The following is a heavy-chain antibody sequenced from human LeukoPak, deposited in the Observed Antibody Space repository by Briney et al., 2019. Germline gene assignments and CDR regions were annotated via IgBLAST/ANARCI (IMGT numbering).Heavy chain of an antibody. CDR1: GGSISSYH. CDR3: ARGNGYSGWFDP. CDR2: IYYSGST. D-gene: IGHD5-24*01. J-gene: IGHJ5*02. V-gene: IGHV4-59*01. Sequence: PSETLSLTCTVSGGSISSYHWSWIRQPPGKGLEWIGYIYYSGSTNYNPSLKSRVTISVDTSKNQFSLKLSSVTAADTAVCYCARGNGYSGWFDPWGQGTLVTVSS.